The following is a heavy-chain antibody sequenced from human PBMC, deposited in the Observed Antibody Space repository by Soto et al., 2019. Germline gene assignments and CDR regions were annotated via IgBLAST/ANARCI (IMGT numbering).Heavy chain of an antibody. CDR3: ARSGIAAAGQIDY. CDR2: IWYDGSNK. J-gene: IGHJ4*02. CDR1: GFTFSSYG. Sequence: GGSLRLSCAASGFTFSSYGMHWVRQAPGKGLEWVAVIWYDGSNKYYADSVKGRFTISRDNSKNTLYLQMNSLRAEDTAVYYCARSGIAAAGQIDYWGQGTLVTVSS. D-gene: IGHD6-13*01. V-gene: IGHV3-33*01.